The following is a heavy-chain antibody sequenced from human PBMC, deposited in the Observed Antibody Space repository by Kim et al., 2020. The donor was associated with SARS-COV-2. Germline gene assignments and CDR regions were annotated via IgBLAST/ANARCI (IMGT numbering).Heavy chain of an antibody. J-gene: IGHJ4*02. CDR2: INPGNGNT. CDR1: GYTFTTYA. Sequence: ASVKVSCKASGYTFTTYAMHWVRQAPGQRLEWMGWINPGNGNTKYSQKFQGRVTITRDTSASTAYMELSSLRSEDTAVYYCARGWDIVVVPAAMPANYWGQGTLITVSS. CDR3: ARGWDIVVVPAAMPANY. V-gene: IGHV1-3*01. D-gene: IGHD2-2*01.